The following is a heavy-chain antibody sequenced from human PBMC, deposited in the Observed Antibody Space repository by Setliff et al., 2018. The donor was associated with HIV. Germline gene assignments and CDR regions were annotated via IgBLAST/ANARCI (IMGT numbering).Heavy chain of an antibody. CDR1: GFTFSRYG. Sequence: GGSLRLSCAASGFTFSRYGMHWVRQTPGKGLEWVAIIWYDGNNKQYADSMKGRFTISRDNSNNMLYLQMNSLRAEDTAVYYCARAYNVSDYRFDSSGYDYWGQGTLVTVSS. V-gene: IGHV3-33*01. CDR3: ARAYNVSDYRFDSSGYDY. CDR2: IWYDGNNK. D-gene: IGHD3-22*01. J-gene: IGHJ4*02.